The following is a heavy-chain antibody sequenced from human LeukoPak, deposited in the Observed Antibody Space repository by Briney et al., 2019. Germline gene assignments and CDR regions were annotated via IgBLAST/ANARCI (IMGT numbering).Heavy chain of an antibody. CDR2: ISSSSSNR. V-gene: IGHV3-21*01. Sequence: GGALRLSRAPSRFTFSSDSMNWVRQAPRKGLEWVSSISSSSSNRYYADSVKGRVTISRENAKNSLYLQMNGLRAEDTAVYYCASRGGYSYGPHRDWGQGTLVTVSS. CDR1: RFTFSSDS. CDR3: ASRGGYSYGPHRD. D-gene: IGHD5-18*01. J-gene: IGHJ4*02.